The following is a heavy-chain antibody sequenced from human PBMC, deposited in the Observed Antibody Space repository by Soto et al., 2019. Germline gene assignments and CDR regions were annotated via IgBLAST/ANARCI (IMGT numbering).Heavy chain of an antibody. CDR1: GGSISSGGYS. V-gene: IGHV4-31*03. D-gene: IGHD2-21*02. CDR2: IYYSGST. J-gene: IGHJ6*01. Sequence: PSETLSLTCTFSGGSISSGGYSWSWIRQHPGKGLEWIGYIYYSGSTYYNPSLKSRLTISVDTSKNQFSLNLGSVTAADTAVYYCARHWLCSGGDCHYYGMDVWGQGTTVTVSS. CDR3: ARHWLCSGGDCHYYGMDV.